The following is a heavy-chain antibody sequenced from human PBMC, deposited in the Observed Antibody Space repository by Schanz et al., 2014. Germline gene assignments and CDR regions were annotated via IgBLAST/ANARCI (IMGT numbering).Heavy chain of an antibody. D-gene: IGHD3-16*01. CDR1: GFTFSDYY. CDR2: ITNKPNNYNT. J-gene: IGHJ4*02. Sequence: EVQLVESGGGLVKPGGSLRLSCAASGFTFSDYYMDWVRQAPGKGLEWVGRITNKPNNYNTEYAASVKGRFTISRDDSRNSLYLQMSSLKTEDTAVYYCVRLDVHDYWGQGTLVTVSA. V-gene: IGHV3-72*01. CDR3: VRLDVHDY.